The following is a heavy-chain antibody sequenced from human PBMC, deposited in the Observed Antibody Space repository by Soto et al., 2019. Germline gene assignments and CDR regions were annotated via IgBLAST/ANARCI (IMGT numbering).Heavy chain of an antibody. J-gene: IGHJ3*02. V-gene: IGHV1-18*01. CDR2: ISCYNGIT. Sequence: QVQLLQSGAEVEKPGASVKVSCKASGYTFTDYGISWVRQAPGQGLEWMGWISCYNGITKYAQKFQSRVALTTDTSTSTTYMELKSLTSDDTAVYYCARAKYRAYLYAFDMWGQGTMVTVSS. D-gene: IGHD3-16*02. CDR1: GYTFTDYG. CDR3: ARAKYRAYLYAFDM.